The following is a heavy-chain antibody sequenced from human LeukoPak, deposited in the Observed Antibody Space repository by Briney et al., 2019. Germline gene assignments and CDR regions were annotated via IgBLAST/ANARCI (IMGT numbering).Heavy chain of an antibody. CDR2: INSDGSST. V-gene: IGHV3-74*01. Sequence: GGSVRLSCAASGFTFSSYWMHWVRQAPGKGLVWVSRINSDGSSTSYADSVKGRVTITRDNAKNTLYMQLNSLRVEDTAVYYCARVGATAGLGYWGQRTLVTVSS. J-gene: IGHJ4*02. D-gene: IGHD1-26*01. CDR1: GFTFSSYW. CDR3: ARVGATAGLGY.